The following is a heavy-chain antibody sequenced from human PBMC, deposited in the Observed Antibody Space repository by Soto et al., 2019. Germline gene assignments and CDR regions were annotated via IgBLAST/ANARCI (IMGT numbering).Heavy chain of an antibody. Sequence: QVQLVQSGAEVKKPGSSVKVSCKASGGTFSSYAISWVRQAPGQGLEWMGGIIPIFGTANYAQKFQGRVTITADESTSTAYMELSSLRSEDTAVYYCARRGDSYPPHYYYYGMDVWGQGTTVTVSS. D-gene: IGHD2-21*02. V-gene: IGHV1-69*01. CDR1: GGTFSSYA. CDR2: IIPIFGTA. J-gene: IGHJ6*02. CDR3: ARRGDSYPPHYYYYGMDV.